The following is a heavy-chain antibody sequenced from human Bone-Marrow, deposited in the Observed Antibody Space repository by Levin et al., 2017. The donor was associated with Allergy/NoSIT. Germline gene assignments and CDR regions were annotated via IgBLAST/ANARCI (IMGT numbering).Heavy chain of an antibody. CDR2: ISYSGTT. CDR3: ARDMYGDVYQYYGMDV. D-gene: IGHD3-10*02. J-gene: IGHJ6*02. V-gene: IGHV4-30-4*01. Sequence: SQTLSLTCTVSGGSINTNNYYWSWIRQPPGKGLEWIGYISYSGTTYYNPSLKSRVIMSVDTSRTQFSLKLTSVTAADTAVYYCARDMYGDVYQYYGMDVWGQGTTVTVS. CDR1: GGSINTNNYY.